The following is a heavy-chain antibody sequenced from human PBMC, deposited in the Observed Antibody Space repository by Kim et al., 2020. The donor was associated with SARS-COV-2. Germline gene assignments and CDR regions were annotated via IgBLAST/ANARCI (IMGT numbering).Heavy chain of an antibody. V-gene: IGHV3-21*01. CDR3: ARDGSGSYRRFDY. Sequence: GGSLRLSCAASGFTFSSYSMNWVRQTPGKGLEWVSSISSDSSYIYYADSVKGRFTISRDNAKNSLDLQMNSLRAEDTAVYYCARDGSGSYRRFDYWGQGTLVTVSS. CDR2: ISSDSSYI. D-gene: IGHD3-10*01. CDR1: GFTFSSYS. J-gene: IGHJ4*02.